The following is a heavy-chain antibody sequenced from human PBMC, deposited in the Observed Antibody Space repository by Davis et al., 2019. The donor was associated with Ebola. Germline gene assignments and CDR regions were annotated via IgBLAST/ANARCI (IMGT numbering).Heavy chain of an antibody. D-gene: IGHD6-19*01. CDR1: GYTFTSYG. Sequence: SVKVSCKASGYTFTSYGISWVRQAPGQGLEWMGWISAYNGNTNYAQKLQGRVTMTTDTSTSTAYMELRSLRSDDTAVYYCARAGIAVAEGWGNWFDPWGQGTLVTVSS. J-gene: IGHJ5*02. CDR3: ARAGIAVAEGWGNWFDP. CDR2: ISAYNGNT. V-gene: IGHV1-18*01.